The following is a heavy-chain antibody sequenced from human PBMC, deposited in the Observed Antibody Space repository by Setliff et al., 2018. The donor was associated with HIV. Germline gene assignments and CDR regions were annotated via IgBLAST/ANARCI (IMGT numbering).Heavy chain of an antibody. D-gene: IGHD1-26*01. CDR2: IRPKRKSSTT. J-gene: IGHJ3*02. Sequence: GGSLRLSCEASEFTLRDHYMDWVRQAPGKGPEWFGRIRPKRKSSTTEYAASVKGRFTISRDDSKNSVYLQMNSLKTEDTAVYYCTTLVGANPWHDAFDIWGHGTMVTVSS. CDR1: EFTLRDHY. V-gene: IGHV3-72*01. CDR3: TTLVGANPWHDAFDI.